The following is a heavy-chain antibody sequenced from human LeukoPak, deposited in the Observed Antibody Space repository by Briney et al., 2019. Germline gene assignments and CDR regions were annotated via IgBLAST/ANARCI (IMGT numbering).Heavy chain of an antibody. CDR2: ISGSGGST. CDR1: GFTFSSYA. D-gene: IGHD5-12*01. J-gene: IGHJ3*02. V-gene: IGHV3-23*01. Sequence: PGGSLRLSCAASGFTFSSYAMSWVRQAPGKGPEWVSAISGSGGSTYYADSVKGRFTISRDNSKNTLYLQMNSLRAEDTAVYYCAKVIVATPDAFDIWGQGTMVTVSS. CDR3: AKVIVATPDAFDI.